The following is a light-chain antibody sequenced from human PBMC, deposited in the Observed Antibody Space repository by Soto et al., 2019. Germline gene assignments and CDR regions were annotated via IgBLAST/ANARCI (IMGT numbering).Light chain of an antibody. CDR2: GAS. CDR3: QQYVSSPWA. Sequence: EIVLAQSPGTLSLSPGERATLSCRASQSVTNSFLAWYQQKPGQAPRLLIYGASRRATGIPDRFTGSGSGTDFPLTISRLVPEDFAVYYCQQYVSSPWAFGQGTKVEI. CDR1: QSVTNSF. J-gene: IGKJ1*01. V-gene: IGKV3-20*01.